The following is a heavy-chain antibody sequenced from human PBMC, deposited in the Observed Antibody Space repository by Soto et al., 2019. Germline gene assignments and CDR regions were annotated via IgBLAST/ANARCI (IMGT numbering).Heavy chain of an antibody. J-gene: IGHJ4*02. D-gene: IGHD3-10*01. CDR3: AKQRAGYGSGSDTFYFDF. V-gene: IGHV3-23*01. Sequence: GGSLRLSCSTSGFTFSTYAMNWVRQAPGMGLEWVSALSGSGGTTYYADSVRGRFTISRDNSKNTLFLQMSSLRAEDTALYYCAKQRAGYGSGSDTFYFDFWGQGTLVTVSS. CDR2: LSGSGGTT. CDR1: GFTFSTYA.